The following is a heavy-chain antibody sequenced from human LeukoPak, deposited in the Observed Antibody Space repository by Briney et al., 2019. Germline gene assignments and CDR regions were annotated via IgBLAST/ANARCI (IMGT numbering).Heavy chain of an antibody. CDR1: GFTFSDYY. Sequence: GGSLRLSCAASGFTFSDYYMSWIRQAPGKGLEWVSYISSSGSTIYYADSVKGRFTISRDNAKNSLYLQMSSLRAEDTALYYCAREGGWATTANDYWGQGTLVTVSS. CDR2: ISSSGSTI. V-gene: IGHV3-11*04. D-gene: IGHD1-1*01. J-gene: IGHJ4*02. CDR3: AREGGWATTANDY.